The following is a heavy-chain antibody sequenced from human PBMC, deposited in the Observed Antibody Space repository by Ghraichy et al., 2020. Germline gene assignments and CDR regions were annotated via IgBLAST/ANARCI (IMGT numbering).Heavy chain of an antibody. J-gene: IGHJ6*02. V-gene: IGHV3-48*03. CDR2: ISASYNNI. CDR3: ARDGYHHYAMDV. Sequence: GESLNISCAASGFTFSSYEMNWVRQAPGKGLEWVSYISASYNNIYYADSVRGRFTISRDNAKNSLYLQMNSLTAEDTAVYYCARDGYHHYAMDVWGQGTTVTVSS. CDR1: GFTFSSYE. D-gene: IGHD2-2*03.